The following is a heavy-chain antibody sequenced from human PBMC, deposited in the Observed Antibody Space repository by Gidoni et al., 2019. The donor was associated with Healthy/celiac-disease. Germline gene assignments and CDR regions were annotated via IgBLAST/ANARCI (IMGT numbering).Heavy chain of an antibody. Sequence: EVQLLESGGGLVQPGGSLRLSCAASGFPFSSYAMSWVRQDPGKGLEWVSAISGSGGSTYYADSVKGRFTISRDNSKNTLYLQMNSLRAEDTAVYYCAKDQEALIWFGELSSWGQGTLVTVSS. V-gene: IGHV3-23*01. CDR2: ISGSGGST. J-gene: IGHJ5*02. D-gene: IGHD3-10*01. CDR3: AKDQEALIWFGELSS. CDR1: GFPFSSYA.